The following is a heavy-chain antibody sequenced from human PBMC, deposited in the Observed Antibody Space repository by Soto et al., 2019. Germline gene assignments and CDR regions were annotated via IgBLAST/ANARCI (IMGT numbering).Heavy chain of an antibody. V-gene: IGHV1-2*06. CDR1: GYRFTTYY. CDR3: ARDGNFAFRGYSFAFDL. D-gene: IGHD5-18*01. CDR2: MNIDTGGT. Sequence: WASVKVSCKASGYRFTTYYIRWVRQAPGQGLEWMGRMNIDTGGTTYAQKFQGRVTMTRDTSISTAYMEVSSVKSDDTAMYYCARDGNFAFRGYSFAFDLWGQGTLVTVSS. J-gene: IGHJ4*02.